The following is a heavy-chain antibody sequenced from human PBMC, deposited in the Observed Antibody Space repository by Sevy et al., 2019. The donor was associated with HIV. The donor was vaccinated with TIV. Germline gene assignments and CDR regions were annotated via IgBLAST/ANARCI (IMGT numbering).Heavy chain of an antibody. V-gene: IGHV3-7*01. Sequence: GGSLRLSCAASGFTFSSYWMTWVRQAPGKGLEWVANIKQDMSAKYYAYSVKGRFTISRDNARNSLYLQMASLRAEDTAVYYCARAQQVTMLVVIGGLYFDFWGQGTLVTVSS. CDR2: IKQDMSAK. D-gene: IGHD3-22*01. CDR1: GFTFSSYW. J-gene: IGHJ4*02. CDR3: ARAQQVTMLVVIGGLYFDF.